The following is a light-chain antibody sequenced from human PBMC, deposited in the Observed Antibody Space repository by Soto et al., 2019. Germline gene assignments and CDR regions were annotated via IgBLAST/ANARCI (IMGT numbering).Light chain of an antibody. Sequence: QSVLTQPPSVSGSPGQSVTISCTGTSSDVGSYNRVSWYQQPLGTAPKLMIYEVSNRPSGVPDRFSGSKSGNTASLTISGLRAEDEADYYCSSYTSSNNYVFGTGTKLTVL. J-gene: IGLJ1*01. CDR3: SSYTSSNNYV. CDR1: SSDVGSYNR. CDR2: EVS. V-gene: IGLV2-18*02.